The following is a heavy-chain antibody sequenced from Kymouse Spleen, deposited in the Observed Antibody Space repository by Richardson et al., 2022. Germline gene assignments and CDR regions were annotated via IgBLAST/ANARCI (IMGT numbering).Heavy chain of an antibody. D-gene: IGHD1-7*01. V-gene: IGHV6-1*01. CDR3: ARGRGITGTPDYYYYGMDV. CDR2: TYYRSKWYN. CDR1: GDSVSSNSAA. J-gene: IGHJ6*02. Sequence: QVQLQQSGPGLVKPSQTLSLTCAISGDSVSSNSAAWNWIRQSPSRGLEWLGRTYYRSKWYNDYAVSVKSRITINPDTSKNQFSLQLNSVTPEDTAVYYCARGRGITGTPDYYYYGMDVWGQGTTVTVSS.